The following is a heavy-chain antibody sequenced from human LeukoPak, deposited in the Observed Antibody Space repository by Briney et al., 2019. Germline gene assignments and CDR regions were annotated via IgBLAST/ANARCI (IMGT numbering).Heavy chain of an antibody. CDR1: GYTFTSYG. Sequence: ASVKVSCKASGYTFTSYGISWVRQAPGQGLEWMGWISAYNGNTNYVQKLQGRVTMTTDTSTSTAYMELRSLRSDDTAVYYCARDALGYCSGGSCSSFDYWGQGTLVTVSS. CDR2: ISAYNGNT. J-gene: IGHJ4*02. V-gene: IGHV1-18*01. CDR3: ARDALGYCSGGSCSSFDY. D-gene: IGHD2-15*01.